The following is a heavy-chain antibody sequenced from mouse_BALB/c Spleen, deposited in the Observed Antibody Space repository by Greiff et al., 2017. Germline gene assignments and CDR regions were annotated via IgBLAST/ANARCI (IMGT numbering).Heavy chain of an antibody. CDR2: IYPGDGDT. D-gene: IGHD4-1*02. J-gene: IGHJ3*01. V-gene: IGHV1-87*01. Sequence: QVQLQQSGAELARPGASVKLSCKASGYTFTSYWMQWVKQRPGQGLEWIGAIYPGDGDTRYTQKFKGKATLTADKSSSTAYMQLSSLASEDSAVYYCARRGEGNWDTFAYWGQGTLVTVSA. CDR3: ARRGEGNWDTFAY. CDR1: GYTFTSYW.